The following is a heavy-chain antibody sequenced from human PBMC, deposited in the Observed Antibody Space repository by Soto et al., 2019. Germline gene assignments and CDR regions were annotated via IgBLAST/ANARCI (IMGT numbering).Heavy chain of an antibody. CDR3: TSCRGYCTGLVAYDI. CDR2: IRTKTYGEAV. J-gene: IGHJ3*02. Sequence: DVQLVESGGGLIKPGGSLRLSSTASEFTFANAFMNWVRQAPGKGLEWIGRIRTKTYGEAVDYAAPVKGRFTISRDDSKDTMYLQMNSLKIEDTAVYYCTSCRGYCTGLVAYDIWGQGTMVTVSS. D-gene: IGHD2-8*02. V-gene: IGHV3-15*07. CDR1: EFTFANAF.